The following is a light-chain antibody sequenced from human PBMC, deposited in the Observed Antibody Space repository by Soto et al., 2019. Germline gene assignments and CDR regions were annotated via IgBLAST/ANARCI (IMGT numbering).Light chain of an antibody. CDR2: DAS. V-gene: IGKV3-11*01. CDR3: QQFSSYPLT. Sequence: EIVMTQSPATLSVSPGERATLACRASQSVGSDLAWYQQKPGQAPRLLIYDASNRATGIPARFSGGGSGTDFTLTISRLEPEDFAVYYCQQFSSYPLTFGGGTKVDIK. CDR1: QSVGSD. J-gene: IGKJ4*01.